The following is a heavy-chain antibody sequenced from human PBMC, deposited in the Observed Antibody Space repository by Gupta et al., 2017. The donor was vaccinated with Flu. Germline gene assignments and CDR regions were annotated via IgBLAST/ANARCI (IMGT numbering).Heavy chain of an antibody. CDR1: GVFLDVGSYY. V-gene: IGHV4-61*02. J-gene: IGHJ5*02. D-gene: IGHD6-6*01. CDR2: FCAGGGT. Sequence: QVQLQESGPGLVKPSQTLSLTGPVSGVFLDVGSYYSGWVRQSAGEVLECLGRFCAGGGTDYNPSIKRRVTITVDTSKNQFSLNLKSVTAADTAVYYCARGEGSSSGIWFDPWGQGTLVIVSA. CDR3: ARGEGSSSGIWFDP.